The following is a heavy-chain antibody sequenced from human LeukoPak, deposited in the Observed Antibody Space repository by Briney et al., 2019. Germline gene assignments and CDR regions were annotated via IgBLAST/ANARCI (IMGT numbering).Heavy chain of an antibody. J-gene: IGHJ4*02. CDR1: GFTFSSYW. Sequence: GGSLRLSCAASGFTFSSYWMHWVRQAPGKGLVWVSRINGDGSTTSYADSVKGRFTISRDNARNTLYLQMNSLRAKDTAVYYCARRTTVTTIDYWGQGTLVTVSS. V-gene: IGHV3-74*01. CDR2: INGDGSTT. CDR3: ARRTTVTTIDY. D-gene: IGHD4-17*01.